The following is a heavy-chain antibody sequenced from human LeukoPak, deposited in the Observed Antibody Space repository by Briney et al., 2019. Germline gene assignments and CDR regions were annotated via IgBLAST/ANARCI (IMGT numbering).Heavy chain of an antibody. CDR2: INPSGGVT. Sequence: GGSLRLSCTASGFTFSTYGMHWVRQAPGEGLEWVSAINPSGGVTYYTDGVRGRFTISRDNSKNTLYLQMNSLRADDTALYYCAKVLRLSSGDHIGYFDYWGQGTLVTVSS. D-gene: IGHD4-17*01. CDR1: GFTFSTYG. CDR3: AKVLRLSSGDHIGYFDY. V-gene: IGHV3-23*01. J-gene: IGHJ4*03.